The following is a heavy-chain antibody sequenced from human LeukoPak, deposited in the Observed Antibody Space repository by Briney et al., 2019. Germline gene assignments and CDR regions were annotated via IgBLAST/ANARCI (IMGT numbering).Heavy chain of an antibody. CDR1: GGSFSGYY. V-gene: IGHV4-34*01. D-gene: IGHD3-3*01. J-gene: IGHJ1*01. Sequence: SETLSLTCAVYGGSFSGYYWSWIRQPPGKGLEWIGEINHSGGTNYNPSLKSRVTISVGTSKNQFSLKLSSVTAADTAVYYCASRFWSGYLPLEYFQHWGQGTLVTVSS. CDR3: ASRFWSGYLPLEYFQH. CDR2: INHSGGT.